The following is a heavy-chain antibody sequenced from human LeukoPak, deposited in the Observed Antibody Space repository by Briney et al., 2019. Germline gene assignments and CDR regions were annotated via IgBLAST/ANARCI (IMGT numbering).Heavy chain of an antibody. CDR3: ATYYDRSGYKLDY. CDR1: GDSVSSKSAA. D-gene: IGHD3-22*01. Sequence: SQTLSLTCAISGDSVSSKSAAWNWIRQSPSRGLEWLGRTYYRSKWYNDHASSVKSRIIINPDTSKNQFSLELNSVTAADTAIYYCATYYDRSGYKLDYWGQGTLVTVSS. J-gene: IGHJ4*02. V-gene: IGHV6-1*01. CDR2: TYYRSKWYN.